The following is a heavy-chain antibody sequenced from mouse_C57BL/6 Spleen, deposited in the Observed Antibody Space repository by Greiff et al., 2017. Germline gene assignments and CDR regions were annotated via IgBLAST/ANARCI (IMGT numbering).Heavy chain of an antibody. V-gene: IGHV1-80*01. CDR2: IYPGDGDT. J-gene: IGHJ2*01. CDR1: GYAFSSDW. CDR3: ARGYYGSSDY. D-gene: IGHD1-1*01. Sequence: QVQLQQSGAELVKPGASVKISCKASGYAFSSDWMNWVKQRPGKGLEWIGQIYPGDGDTNYNGKFKGKATLTADKSSSTAYMQLSSLTSEDSAVYFCARGYYGSSDYWGQGTTLTVSS.